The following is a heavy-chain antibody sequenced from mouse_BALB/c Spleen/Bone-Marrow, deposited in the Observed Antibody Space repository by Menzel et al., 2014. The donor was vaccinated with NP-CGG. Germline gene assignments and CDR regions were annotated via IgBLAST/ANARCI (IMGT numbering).Heavy chain of an antibody. V-gene: IGHV1-80*01. CDR3: ARRGYYYGSSYVDY. D-gene: IGHD1-1*01. Sequence: QVQLQQPGAELVRPGSSVKISCKASGYAFSSYWMNWVKQRPGLGLEWIGQIYPGDGDTNYNGKFKGKATLTADKSSSTAYMQLSSLTSEDSAVYFCARRGYYYGSSYVDYWGQGTTLTVSS. CDR2: IYPGDGDT. CDR1: GYAFSSYW. J-gene: IGHJ2*01.